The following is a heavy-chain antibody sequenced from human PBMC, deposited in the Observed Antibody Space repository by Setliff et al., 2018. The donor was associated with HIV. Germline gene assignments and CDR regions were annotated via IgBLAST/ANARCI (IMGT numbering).Heavy chain of an antibody. V-gene: IGHV4-38-2*02. CDR3: ARDPPGYGDSNDY. Sequence: SETLSLTCAVSGYSISSGYYWGWIRQPPGKGLEWIGSIYHSGSTYYNPSLKSRVTISPQTSKNQFSLELTSVTAADTAVYYCARDPPGYGDSNDYWGQGTLVTVSS. CDR2: IYHSGST. D-gene: IGHD4-17*01. J-gene: IGHJ4*02. CDR1: GYSISSGYY.